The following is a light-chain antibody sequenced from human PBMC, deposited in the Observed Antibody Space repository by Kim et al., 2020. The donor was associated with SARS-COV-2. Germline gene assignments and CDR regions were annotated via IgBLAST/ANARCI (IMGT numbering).Light chain of an antibody. CDR3: QQYGSSPLT. Sequence: SPGERATLSCRASQSVNNNFLAWYQQKPGQAPRLLIYGASSRASGSPDRFSGSGSGTDFTLTISRLEPEDFAVYYCQQYGSSPLTFGQGTKVDIK. CDR2: GAS. J-gene: IGKJ1*01. CDR1: QSVNNNF. V-gene: IGKV3-20*01.